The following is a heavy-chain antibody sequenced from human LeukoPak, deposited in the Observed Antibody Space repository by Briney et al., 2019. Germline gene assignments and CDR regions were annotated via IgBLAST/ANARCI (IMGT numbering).Heavy chain of an antibody. CDR3: AKEVRGMDV. D-gene: IGHD4-11*01. V-gene: IGHV3-30*18. Sequence: GGSLRLSCAASGFTFSSYGMHWVRQAPGKGLEWVAVISYDGSNKYYADSVKGRFTISRDNSKNTLYLQMNSLRAEDTAVYYCAKEVRGMDVWGQGTTVTVSS. CDR2: ISYDGSNK. J-gene: IGHJ6*02. CDR1: GFTFSSYG.